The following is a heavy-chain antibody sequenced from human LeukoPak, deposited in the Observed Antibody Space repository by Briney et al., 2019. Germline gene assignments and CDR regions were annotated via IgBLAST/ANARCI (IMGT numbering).Heavy chain of an antibody. J-gene: IGHJ4*02. V-gene: IGHV1-18*04. CDR3: ARDIVGATRSGYFDY. CDR2: ISAYNGNT. CDR1: GYTFTGYY. D-gene: IGHD1-26*01. Sequence: ASVKVSCKASGYTFTGYYMHWVRQAPGQGLEWMGWISAYNGNTNYAQKLQGRVTMTTDTSTSTAYMELRSLRSDDTAVYYCARDIVGATRSGYFDYWGQGTLVTVSS.